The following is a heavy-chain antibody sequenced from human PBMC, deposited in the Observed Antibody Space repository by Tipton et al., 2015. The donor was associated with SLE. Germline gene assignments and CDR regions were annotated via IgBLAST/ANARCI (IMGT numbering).Heavy chain of an antibody. J-gene: IGHJ4*02. CDR2: INHSGST. CDR1: GGSFSGYY. V-gene: IGHV4-34*01. D-gene: IGHD3-22*01. Sequence: LRLSCAVYGGSFSGYYWSWIRQPPGKGLEWIGEINHSGSTNYNPSLESRVTISVDTSKNQFSLKLSSVTAADTAVYYCARASTPNSYDCSGFYLSFYFDYWGQGTQVTVSS. CDR3: ARASTPNSYDCSGFYLSFYFDY.